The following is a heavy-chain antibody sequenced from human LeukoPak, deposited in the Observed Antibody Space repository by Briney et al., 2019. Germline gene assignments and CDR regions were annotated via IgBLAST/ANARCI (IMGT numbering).Heavy chain of an antibody. CDR3: ARDKFLEWSSGFYGMDV. CDR1: GGTFSSYA. Sequence: SVKVSCKASGGTFSSYAISWVRQAPGQGLEWMGGIIPIFGTANYAQKFQGRVTITADESTSTAYMELSSLRSEDTAVYYCARDKFLEWSSGFYGMDVWGQGTTVMVSS. D-gene: IGHD3-3*01. V-gene: IGHV1-69*13. CDR2: IIPIFGTA. J-gene: IGHJ6*02.